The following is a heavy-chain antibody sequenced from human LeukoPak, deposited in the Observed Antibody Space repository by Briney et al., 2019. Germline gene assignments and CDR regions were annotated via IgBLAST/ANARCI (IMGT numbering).Heavy chain of an antibody. Sequence: ASVKVSCKASGYTFTGYYMHWVRQAPGQGLEWMGRINPNSGGTNYAQTFQGRVTMTRDTSISTAYMELRRLRSDDTAVYYCARVRVDSGSYYGWGQGTLVTVSS. D-gene: IGHD1-26*01. J-gene: IGHJ4*02. CDR1: GYTFTGYY. CDR3: ARVRVDSGSYYG. V-gene: IGHV1-2*06. CDR2: INPNSGGT.